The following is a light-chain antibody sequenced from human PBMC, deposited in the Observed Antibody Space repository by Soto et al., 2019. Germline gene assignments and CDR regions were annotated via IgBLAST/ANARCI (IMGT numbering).Light chain of an antibody. CDR2: EVD. V-gene: IGLV2-14*01. Sequence: QSVLAQPASVSGSPGQSTIISCTGTSSDVGGYNYVSWYQQHPGKAPKFLIYEVDNRASGVSDRFSGSKSGNTASLTMSGLQAEDEADYYCSSYTSSNTLVFGTGTKLTVL. J-gene: IGLJ1*01. CDR3: SSYTSSNTLV. CDR1: SSDVGGYNY.